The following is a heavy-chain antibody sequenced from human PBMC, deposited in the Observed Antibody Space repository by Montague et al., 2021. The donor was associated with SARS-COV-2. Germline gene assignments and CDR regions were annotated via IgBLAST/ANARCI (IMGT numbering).Heavy chain of an antibody. D-gene: IGHD6-13*01. V-gene: IGHV4-39*07. CDR2: IHYSGT. CDR3: ARSLISASGTGRNFDS. CDR1: GGSISDSNYL. J-gene: IGHJ4*02. Sequence: SETLSLTCTVSGGSISDSNYLWGWIRQPPGKGLEWIGDIHYSGTYYNPSLRSRVTMSRDLSENQFSLRLRSVTAADTALYYCARSLISASGTGRNFDSWGQGTLVAVSS.